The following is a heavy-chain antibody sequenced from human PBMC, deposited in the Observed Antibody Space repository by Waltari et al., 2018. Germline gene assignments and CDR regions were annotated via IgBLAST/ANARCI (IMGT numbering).Heavy chain of an antibody. CDR3: ASTPLRFLEWLSHDAFDI. Sequence: QVQLQESGPGLVKPSQTLSLTCTVSGGSISSGSYYWSWIRQPAGKGLVCLWRIYASGSTNYNPSLKSRVTISVDTSKNQFSLKLSSVTAADTAVYYCASTPLRFLEWLSHDAFDIWGQGTMVTVSS. CDR1: GGSISSGSYY. J-gene: IGHJ3*02. V-gene: IGHV4-61*02. D-gene: IGHD3-3*01. CDR2: IYASGST.